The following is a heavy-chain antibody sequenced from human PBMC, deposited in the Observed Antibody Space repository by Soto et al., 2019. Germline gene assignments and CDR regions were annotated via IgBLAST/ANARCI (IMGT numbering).Heavy chain of an antibody. V-gene: IGHV3-11*01. D-gene: IGHD2-21*01. Sequence: GGSLRLSCAASGFTFSDYSMSWIRQAPGKGLEWVSYISISGTVYYADSLKGRLTISRDNAKNSLYVQMKSLRVEDTAVYYCARVAIALGFDYWGQGTLVTVSS. CDR1: GFTFSDYS. CDR2: ISISGTV. CDR3: ARVAIALGFDY. J-gene: IGHJ4*02.